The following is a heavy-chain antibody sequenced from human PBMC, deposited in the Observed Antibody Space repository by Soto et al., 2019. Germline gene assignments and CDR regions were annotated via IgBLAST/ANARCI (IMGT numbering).Heavy chain of an antibody. Sequence: GGSLRLSCAASGFTFSSYGMHWVRQAPGKGLEWVAVIWYDGSNKYYADSVKGRFTISRDNSKNTLYLQMNSLRAEDTAVYYCARAPYYYDSSGYSSYWYFDLWGRGTLVTVSS. CDR1: GFTFSSYG. CDR3: ARAPYYYDSSGYSSYWYFDL. CDR2: IWYDGSNK. D-gene: IGHD3-22*01. J-gene: IGHJ2*01. V-gene: IGHV3-33*01.